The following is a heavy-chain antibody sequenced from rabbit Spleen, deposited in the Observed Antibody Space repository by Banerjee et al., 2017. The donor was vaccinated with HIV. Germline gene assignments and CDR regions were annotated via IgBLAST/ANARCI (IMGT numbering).Heavy chain of an antibody. Sequence: EQLEESGGGLVKPGASLTLTCKASGFPFSEKAVMCWVRQVPGKGLTWIACINVITNKAVYASWAKGRFTFSRTSSTTVTLQMTSVTAADTATYFCARDSAGREDFNLWGQGTLVTVS. J-gene: IGHJ4*01. CDR3: ARDSAGREDFNL. CDR2: INVITNKA. D-gene: IGHD4-2*01. V-gene: IGHV1S45*01. CDR1: GFPFSEKAV.